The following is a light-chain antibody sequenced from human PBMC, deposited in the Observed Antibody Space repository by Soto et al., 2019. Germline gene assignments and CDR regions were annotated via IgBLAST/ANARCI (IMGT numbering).Light chain of an antibody. Sequence: EFVLTQSPAALSLSPGERATLSCRASQSISTYLAWYQQKPGQTPRLLIYDASNRATGIPARFSGSGSGTDFTLTISSLEPEDFGVYYCHQRNVWPPITFGQGTRLEIK. J-gene: IGKJ5*01. CDR1: QSISTY. CDR2: DAS. V-gene: IGKV3-11*01. CDR3: HQRNVWPPIT.